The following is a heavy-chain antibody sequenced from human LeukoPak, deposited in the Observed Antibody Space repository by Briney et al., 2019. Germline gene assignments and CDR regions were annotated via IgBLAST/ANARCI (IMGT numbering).Heavy chain of an antibody. CDR2: INHRGST. Sequence: SETLSLTCAVYDGPFTGYFWNWIRQSPGKGLEWIGEINHRGSTNYNPSLKSRLTISVDTSKNQFSLRLTSVTAADTGVYFCARDPTTVMTVPWYFDTWGQGTLVTVSP. D-gene: IGHD4-11*01. CDR1: DGPFTGYF. CDR3: ARDPTTVMTVPWYFDT. J-gene: IGHJ4*02. V-gene: IGHV4-34*01.